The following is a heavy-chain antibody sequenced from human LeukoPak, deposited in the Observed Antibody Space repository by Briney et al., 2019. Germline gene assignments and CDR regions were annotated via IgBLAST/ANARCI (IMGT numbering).Heavy chain of an antibody. Sequence: PSETLSLTCTVSDGSISSSSYFWGWIRQPPGMRLEWVGNIYYSGSTNYNPSLKSRVTISVDTSKNQFSLKLSSVTAADTAVYYCARDRKYYEGNWFDPWGQGTLVTVSS. CDR1: DGSISSSSYF. CDR2: IYYSGST. CDR3: ARDRKYYEGNWFDP. D-gene: IGHD3-22*01. V-gene: IGHV4-39*07. J-gene: IGHJ5*02.